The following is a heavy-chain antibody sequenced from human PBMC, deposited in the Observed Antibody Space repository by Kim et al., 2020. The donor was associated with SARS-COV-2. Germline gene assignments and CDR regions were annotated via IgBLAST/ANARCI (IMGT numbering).Heavy chain of an antibody. J-gene: IGHJ6*02. V-gene: IGHV3-11*05. CDR3: ARDSGPQRYYYYGMDV. D-gene: IGHD6-25*01. Sequence: SLKGRFTISRDKAKNSLYLQMNSLRAEDTAVYYCARDSGPQRYYYYGMDVWGQGTTVTVSS.